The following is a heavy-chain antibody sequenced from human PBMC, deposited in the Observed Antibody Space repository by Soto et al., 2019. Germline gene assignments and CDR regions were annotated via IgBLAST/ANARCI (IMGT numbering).Heavy chain of an antibody. CDR3: ARQTPDVDTAMVAVDY. CDR2: IYYSGST. CDR1: GGSISSYY. Sequence: SETLSLTCTVSGGSISSYYWSWIRQPPGKGLEWIGYIYYSGSTNYNPSLKSRVTISVDTSKNQFSLKLSSVTAADTAVYYCARQTPDVDTAMVAVDYWGQGTLVTVSS. V-gene: IGHV4-59*01. J-gene: IGHJ4*02. D-gene: IGHD5-18*01.